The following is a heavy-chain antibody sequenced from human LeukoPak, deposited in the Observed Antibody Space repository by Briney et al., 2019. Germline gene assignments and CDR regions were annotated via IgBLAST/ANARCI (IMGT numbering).Heavy chain of an antibody. Sequence: SVKVSCKASGGTFSRYAISWVRQAPGQGLEWMGGIIPIFGTANYAQKFQGRVTITTDESTSTAYMELRSLRSDDTAVYYCARGTGTLYYYYYMDVWGKGTTVTVSS. CDR3: ARGTGTLYYYYYMDV. CDR2: IIPIFGTA. CDR1: GGTFSRYA. D-gene: IGHD3/OR15-3a*01. V-gene: IGHV1-69*05. J-gene: IGHJ6*03.